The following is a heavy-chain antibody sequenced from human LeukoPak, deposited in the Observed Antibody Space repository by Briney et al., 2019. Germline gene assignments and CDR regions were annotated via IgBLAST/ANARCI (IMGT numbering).Heavy chain of an antibody. CDR3: AKDIRGPMVRGVIQR. D-gene: IGHD3-10*01. CDR2: IRPSGDNT. J-gene: IGHJ4*02. CDR1: GFTFSSYD. Sequence: GGSLRLSCAASGFTFSSYDMTWVRQAPGRGLEWVSSIRPSGDNTYYGDSVKGRFTISRDNAKNSLYLQMNSLRAEDTALYYCAKDIRGPMVRGVIQRWGQGTLVTVSS. V-gene: IGHV3-23*01.